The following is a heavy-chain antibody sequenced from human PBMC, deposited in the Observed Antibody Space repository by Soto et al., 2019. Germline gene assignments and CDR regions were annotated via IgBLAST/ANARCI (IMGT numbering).Heavy chain of an antibody. CDR3: ARARDDSSGFNWFDP. V-gene: IGHV6-1*01. J-gene: IGHJ5*02. D-gene: IGHD3-22*01. CDR2: TYYRSKWFN. CDR1: GDSVSSNSAA. Sequence: SQTLSLTCVISGDSVSSNSAAWNWIRQSPSRGLEWLGRTYYRSKWFNDYAVSVISRITINPDTSKNQFSLKLSSVTAADTAVYYCARARDDSSGFNWFDPWGQGTLVTVSS.